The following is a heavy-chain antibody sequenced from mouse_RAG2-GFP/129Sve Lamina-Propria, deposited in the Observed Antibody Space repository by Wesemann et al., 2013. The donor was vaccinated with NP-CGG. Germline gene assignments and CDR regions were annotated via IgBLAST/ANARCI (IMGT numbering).Heavy chain of an antibody. Sequence: QIQLVQSGPELKKPGETVKISCKASGYTFTTYGMSWVKQAPGKGLKWMGWINTYSGVPTYADDFKGRFAFSLETSASTAYLQINNLKNEDTATYFCARCRDGTRDYWGQGTTLTVSS. V-gene: IGHV9-3*01. CDR2: INTYSGVP. J-gene: IGHJ2*01. CDR3: ARCRDGTRDY. D-gene: IGHD4-1*01. CDR1: GYTFTTYG.